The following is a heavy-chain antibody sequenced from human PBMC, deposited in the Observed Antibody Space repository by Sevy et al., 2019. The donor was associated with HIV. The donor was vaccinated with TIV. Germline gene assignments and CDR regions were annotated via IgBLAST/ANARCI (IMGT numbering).Heavy chain of an antibody. Sequence: GGSLRLSCAASGFTFSSYAMSWVRQAPGKGLEWVSAIRGSGGSTYYADSVKGRFTISRDNSKNTLYLQMNSLRAEDTAVYYCAKVIAARPGKGAFDIWGQGTMVTVSS. D-gene: IGHD6-6*01. CDR3: AKVIAARPGKGAFDI. J-gene: IGHJ3*02. CDR2: IRGSGGST. V-gene: IGHV3-23*01. CDR1: GFTFSSYA.